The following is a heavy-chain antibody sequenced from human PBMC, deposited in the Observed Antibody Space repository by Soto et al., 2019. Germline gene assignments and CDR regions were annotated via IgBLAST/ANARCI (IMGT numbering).Heavy chain of an antibody. CDR1: GFTFSSYA. CDR2: LSGSGGSI. CDR3: AKGRAYSGYDFDS. D-gene: IGHD5-12*01. Sequence: GGSLRLSCAASGFTFSSYAMSWVRQAPGKGLEWVSALSGSGGSINEADSGKGRCTISRDNSEHTLYLQMNSLRAEDTAVYYCAKGRAYSGYDFDSWGQGTLVTVSS. J-gene: IGHJ4*02. V-gene: IGHV3-23*01.